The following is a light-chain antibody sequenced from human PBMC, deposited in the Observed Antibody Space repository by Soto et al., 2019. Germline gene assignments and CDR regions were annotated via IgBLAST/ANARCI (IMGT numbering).Light chain of an antibody. CDR2: GAS. Sequence: ETVLTQSPGTLSLSPGGRATLSCRASQSVSSNYLAWYQHKPGQAPRLLIYGASNRATGIPDRFSGSGSGTDFTLTISRLEPEDFAVYYCQQYVTSPPSWTFGQGTKVEVK. CDR1: QSVSSNY. CDR3: QQYVTSPPSWT. V-gene: IGKV3-20*01. J-gene: IGKJ1*01.